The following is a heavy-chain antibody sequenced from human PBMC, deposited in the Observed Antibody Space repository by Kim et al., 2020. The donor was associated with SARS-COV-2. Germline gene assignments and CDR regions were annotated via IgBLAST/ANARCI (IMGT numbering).Heavy chain of an antibody. J-gene: IGHJ3*01. Sequence: SVKVSCKTSGGTFSTFDISWVRQAPGQGLEGVGGILPLFGTANYAQKFQGRVTITADASTNIAYMELSSLRSEDTAIYFLARDGIIGSTSPVDAFHLWG. CDR1: GGTFSTFD. CDR2: ILPLFGTA. D-gene: IGHD1-7*01. CDR3: ARDGIIGSTSPVDAFHL. V-gene: IGHV1-69*13.